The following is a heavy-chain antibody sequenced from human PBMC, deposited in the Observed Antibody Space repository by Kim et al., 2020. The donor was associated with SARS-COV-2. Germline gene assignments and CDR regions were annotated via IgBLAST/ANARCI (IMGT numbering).Heavy chain of an antibody. D-gene: IGHD1-26*01. CDR3: AKSSGRRFDY. CDR1: GFTFDDYA. Sequence: GGSLRLSCAASGFTFDDYAMHWVRQAPGKGLEWVSGISWNSGSIGYADSVKGRFTISRDNAKNSLYLQMNSLRAEDTALYYCAKSSGRRFDYWGQGTLVTVSS. V-gene: IGHV3-9*01. CDR2: ISWNSGSI. J-gene: IGHJ4*02.